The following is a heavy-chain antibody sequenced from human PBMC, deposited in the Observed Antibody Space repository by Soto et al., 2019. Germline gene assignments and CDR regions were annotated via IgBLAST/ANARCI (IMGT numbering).Heavy chain of an antibody. D-gene: IGHD2-2*01. V-gene: IGHV3-48*01. CDR1: GFTFSSYA. J-gene: IGHJ4*02. CDR3: ARRGYCGGTSCYGDHS. CDR2: ISSSSSTI. Sequence: PGGSLRLSCAASGFTFSSYAMNWVRQAPGKGLEWLSYISSSSSTIYYADSVKGRFTISRDNAKNSLYLQMSSLRAEDTAVYYCARRGYCGGTSCYGDHSWGKGTLVTVSS.